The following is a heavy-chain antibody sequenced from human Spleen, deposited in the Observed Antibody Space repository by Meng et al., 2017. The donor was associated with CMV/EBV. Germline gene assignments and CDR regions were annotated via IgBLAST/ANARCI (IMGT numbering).Heavy chain of an antibody. CDR2: IYWNDAK. CDR3: ARPYYYDSSGYFFDY. V-gene: IGHV2-5*01. J-gene: IGHJ4*02. D-gene: IGHD3-22*01. CDR1: YSLSTIGVG. Sequence: YSLSTIGVGVGWVRQPPGKALEWLALIYWNDAKRYRTSMRDRLSITKGTSENQVVLTMTNMDPVDTATYYCARPYYYDSSGYFFDYWGQGALVTVSS.